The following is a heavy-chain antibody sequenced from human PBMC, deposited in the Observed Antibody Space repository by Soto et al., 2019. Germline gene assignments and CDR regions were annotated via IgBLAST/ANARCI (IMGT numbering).Heavy chain of an antibody. CDR2: ISSSSSTI. J-gene: IGHJ3*02. V-gene: IGHV3-48*02. D-gene: IGHD1-26*01. Sequence: WISKDKGKGLEWVSYISSSSSTIYYADSVKGRFTISRDNAKNSLYLQMNSLRDEDTAVYYCARDRRGSYSSAFDIWGQGTMVTVSS. CDR3: ARDRRGSYSSAFDI.